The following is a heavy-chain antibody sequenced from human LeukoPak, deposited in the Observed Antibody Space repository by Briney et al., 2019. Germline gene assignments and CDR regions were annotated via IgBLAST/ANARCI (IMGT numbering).Heavy chain of an antibody. CDR1: DYTFTTYG. D-gene: IGHD4-17*01. J-gene: IGHJ3*02. CDR3: ARDQGGLYGDGAGAFDI. CDR2: ISAYNGNT. V-gene: IGHV1-18*01. Sequence: ASVKVSCKASDYTFTTYGISWVRQAPGQGLEWMGRISAYNGNTNYAQKLQGRVTMTTDTSTRTAYMELRSLRSDDTAVYYCARDQGGLYGDGAGAFDIWGQGTMVTVSS.